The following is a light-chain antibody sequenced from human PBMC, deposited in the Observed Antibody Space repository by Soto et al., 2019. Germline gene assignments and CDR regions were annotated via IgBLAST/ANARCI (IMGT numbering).Light chain of an antibody. CDR3: QQSYTTLFT. J-gene: IGKJ3*01. V-gene: IGKV1-39*01. CDR2: AAS. Sequence: DIQMTQAPSSLSASVGDRDTITCRTSQSIDNYLNWYQQKPGKAPKLLMYAASTFQSGVPSRFSGSGSETDFTLTISSLQPEDLATYYCQQSYTTLFTFGPGTKVDLK. CDR1: QSIDNY.